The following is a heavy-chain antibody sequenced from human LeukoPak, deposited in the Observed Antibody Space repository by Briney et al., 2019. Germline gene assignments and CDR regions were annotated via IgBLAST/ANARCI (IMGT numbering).Heavy chain of an antibody. CDR1: DGSISSGGYS. V-gene: IGHV4-30-2*01. D-gene: IGHD5-24*01. J-gene: IGHJ4*02. Sequence: SETLSLTCAPSDGSISSGGYSWSWIRQPPGKGLEWIGYIYHSGSTYYNPSLKSRVTISVDRSKNQFSLKLSSVTAADTAVYYCARASGGEMATTVDYWGQGTLVTVSS. CDR2: IYHSGST. CDR3: ARASGGEMATTVDY.